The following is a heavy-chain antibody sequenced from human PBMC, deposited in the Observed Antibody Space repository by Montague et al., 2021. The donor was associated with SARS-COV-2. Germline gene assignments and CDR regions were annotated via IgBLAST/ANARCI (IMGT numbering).Heavy chain of an antibody. D-gene: IGHD3-10*01. CDR3: ARPLVRGVPKAFDI. CDR2: IYYSGTT. CDR1: GGSITRNYY. V-gene: IGHV4-39*01. J-gene: IGHJ3*02. Sequence: SETLSLTCTVSGGSITRNYYWGWIRQPPGKGLEWVGNIYYSGTTFINPXLESRVTISVDASKNQFSLNLTSVTATDTAVYYCARPLVRGVPKAFDIWGQGALVIVSS.